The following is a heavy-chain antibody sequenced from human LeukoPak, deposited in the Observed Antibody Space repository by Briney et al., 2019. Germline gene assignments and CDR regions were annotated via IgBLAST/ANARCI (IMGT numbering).Heavy chain of an antibody. CDR3: AMKAETGTFDY. J-gene: IGHJ4*02. CDR1: GGSISSYY. Sequence: PSETLSLTCTVSGGSISSYYWSWIRQPPGKGLEWIGYIYTSGSTNYNPSLKSRVTISVDTSKNQFSLKLSSVTAADTAVYYCAMKAETGTFDYWGQGTLVTVSS. D-gene: IGHD1/OR15-1a*01. CDR2: IYTSGST. V-gene: IGHV4-4*09.